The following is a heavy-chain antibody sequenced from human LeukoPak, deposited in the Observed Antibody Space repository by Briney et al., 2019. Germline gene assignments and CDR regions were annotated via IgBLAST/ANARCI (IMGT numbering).Heavy chain of an antibody. Sequence: SETLSLTCAVSGASISSSGYSWWWVRQPPGKGLEWIGYIYYSGSTNYNPSLKSRVTISVDTSKNQFSLKLSSVTAADTAVYYCARLVRGIYDYFDYWGQGTLVTVSS. CDR1: GASISSSGYS. CDR2: IYYSGST. V-gene: IGHV4-61*08. CDR3: ARLVRGIYDYFDY. D-gene: IGHD3-10*01. J-gene: IGHJ4*02.